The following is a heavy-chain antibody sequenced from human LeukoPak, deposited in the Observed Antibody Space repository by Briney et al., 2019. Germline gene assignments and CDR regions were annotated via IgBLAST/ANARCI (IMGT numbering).Heavy chain of an antibody. Sequence: PSETLSLTCTVSGGSISSSGYYWAWIRQPPGKGLEWIGSIYYSGNTYYTPSLKSRVTLSVDTSKNQFSLKLISVTAADTAVYYCARQREVAAPPFDYWGQGTLVTVSS. CDR1: GGSISSSGYY. CDR3: ARQREVAAPPFDY. V-gene: IGHV4-39*01. D-gene: IGHD2-15*01. CDR2: IYYSGNT. J-gene: IGHJ4*02.